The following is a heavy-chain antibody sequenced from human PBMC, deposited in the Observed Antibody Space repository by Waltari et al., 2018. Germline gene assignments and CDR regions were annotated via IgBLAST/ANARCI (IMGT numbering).Heavy chain of an antibody. CDR2: IIPIFGTA. V-gene: IGHV1-69*12. J-gene: IGHJ6*02. CDR3: AREHDFWSGYSYYYYGMDV. CDR1: GGTFSSYA. D-gene: IGHD3-3*01. Sequence: QVQLVQSGAEVKKPGSSVKVSCKASGGTFSSYAISWVRQAPGHGPEWMGGIIPIFGTANYAQKFQGRVTITADESTSTAYMELSSLRSEDTAVYYCAREHDFWSGYSYYYYGMDVWGQGTTVTVSS.